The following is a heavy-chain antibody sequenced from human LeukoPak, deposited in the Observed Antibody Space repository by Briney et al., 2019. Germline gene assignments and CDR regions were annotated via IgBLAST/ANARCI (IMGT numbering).Heavy chain of an antibody. CDR1: GFTFGDYA. D-gene: IGHD6-19*01. J-gene: IGHJ4*02. CDR2: VRSKAYGGTT. V-gene: IGHV3-49*04. Sequence: PGRSLRLSCTASGFTFGDYAMSWVRQAPGKGRAWVGFVRSKAYGGTTEYAASVKGRFTISRDDSKSIAYLQMNSLKTEDTAVYYCTRGGGWDIWNYWGQGTLVTVSS. CDR3: TRGGGWDIWNY.